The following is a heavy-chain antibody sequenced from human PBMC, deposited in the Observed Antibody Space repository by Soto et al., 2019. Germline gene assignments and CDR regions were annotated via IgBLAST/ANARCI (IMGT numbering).Heavy chain of an antibody. Sequence: EVHLVESGGGLVQPGRSLRLSCAASGFIFDDYAMHWVRQAPGKGLEWVSGLSWNGGSIGYADSVKGRFTISRDNAKNSLYLQMNSLTGEDTALYYCAKDIYGFWSGYRYMDVWGKGTTVTVSS. V-gene: IGHV3-9*01. CDR1: GFIFDDYA. D-gene: IGHD3-3*01. J-gene: IGHJ6*03. CDR2: LSWNGGSI. CDR3: AKDIYGFWSGYRYMDV.